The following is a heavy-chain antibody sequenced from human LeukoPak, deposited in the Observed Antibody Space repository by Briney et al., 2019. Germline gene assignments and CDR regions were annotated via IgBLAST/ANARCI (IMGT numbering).Heavy chain of an antibody. D-gene: IGHD3-3*01. CDR3: ARWAGNSYYDFWSGYYLDY. V-gene: IGHV4-38-2*01. CDR1: GYSISSGYY. Sequence: SETLSLTCAVSGYSISSGYYWGWIRQPPGKGLEWIGSIYHSGSTYYNPSLKSRVTISVDTSKNQFSLKLSSVTAADTAVYYCARWAGNSYYDFWSGYYLDYWGQGTLVTFSS. CDR2: IYHSGST. J-gene: IGHJ4*02.